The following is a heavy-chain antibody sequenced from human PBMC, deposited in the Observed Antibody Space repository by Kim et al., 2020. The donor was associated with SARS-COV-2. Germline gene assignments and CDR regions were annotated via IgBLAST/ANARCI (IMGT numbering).Heavy chain of an antibody. J-gene: IGHJ4*02. V-gene: IGHV3-7*01. CDR1: GFTFSSYW. D-gene: IGHD3-10*01. CDR3: ARGYYGSGRYIDY. Sequence: GGSLRLSCAASGFTFSSYWMSWVRQAPGKGLEWVANIKQDGSEKYYVDSVKGRFTISRDNAKNSLYLQMNSLRAEETAVYYCARGYYGSGRYIDYWGQGTLVTVSS. CDR2: IKQDGSEK.